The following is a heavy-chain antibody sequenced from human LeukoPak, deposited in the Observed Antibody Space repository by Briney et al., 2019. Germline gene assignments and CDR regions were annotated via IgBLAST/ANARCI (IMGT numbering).Heavy chain of an antibody. V-gene: IGHV4-34*01. CDR2: INHSGST. J-gene: IGHJ6*02. Sequence: SETLSLTCAVYGGSLSGYYWSWIRQPPGKGLEWIGEINHSGSTNYNPSLKSRVTISVDTSKNQFSLKLSSVTAADTAVYYCASSYSKRPHYYYYGMDVWGQGTTVTVSS. CDR3: ASSYSKRPHYYYYGMDV. D-gene: IGHD4-4*01. CDR1: GGSLSGYY.